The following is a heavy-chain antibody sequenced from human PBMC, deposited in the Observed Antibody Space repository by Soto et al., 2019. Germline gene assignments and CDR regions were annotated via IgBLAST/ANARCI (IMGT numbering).Heavy chain of an antibody. V-gene: IGHV1-18*01. CDR3: ARGAAEDIVVVVAATNAFDI. Sequence: VASVKVSCKASGYTFTSYGISWLRQAPGQGLEWMGWISAYNGNTNYAQKLQGRVTMTTDTSTSTAYMELRSLRSDDTAVYYCARGAAEDIVVVVAATNAFDIWGQGTMFTVSS. CDR1: GYTFTSYG. CDR2: ISAYNGNT. D-gene: IGHD2-15*01. J-gene: IGHJ3*02.